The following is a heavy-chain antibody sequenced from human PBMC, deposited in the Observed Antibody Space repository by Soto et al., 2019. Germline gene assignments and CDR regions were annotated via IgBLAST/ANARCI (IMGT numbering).Heavy chain of an antibody. CDR1: GLTFSSYG. D-gene: IGHD6-19*01. Sequence: VGSLRLSCAASGLTFSSYGMHWVRQAPGKGLEWVAVISYDGSNKYYADSVKGRFTISRDNSKNTLYLQMNSLRAEDTAVYYCAKDPVSATYSSGWYADYWGQGTLVTVSS. J-gene: IGHJ4*02. V-gene: IGHV3-30*18. CDR2: ISYDGSNK. CDR3: AKDPVSATYSSGWYADY.